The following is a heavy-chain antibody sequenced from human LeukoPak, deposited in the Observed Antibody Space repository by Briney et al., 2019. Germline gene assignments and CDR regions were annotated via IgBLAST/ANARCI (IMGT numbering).Heavy chain of an antibody. J-gene: IGHJ4*02. V-gene: IGHV1-3*01. CDR2: INAGNGNT. CDR1: GYTFTSYA. CDR3: ARDYCSSTSCLFDY. Sequence: ASVKVSCKASGYTFTSYAMHWVRQAPGQRLEWMGWINAGNGNTKYSQKFQGRVTMTRDTSISTAYMDLSRLRSDDTAVYYCARDYCSSTSCLFDYWGQGTLVTVSS. D-gene: IGHD2-2*01.